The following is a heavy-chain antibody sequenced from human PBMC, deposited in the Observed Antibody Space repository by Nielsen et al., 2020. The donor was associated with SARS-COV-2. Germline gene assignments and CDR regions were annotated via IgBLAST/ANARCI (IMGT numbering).Heavy chain of an antibody. CDR1: GGSISTGSHY. CDR3: VRIAMATISVDY. D-gene: IGHD5-24*01. V-gene: IGHV4-61*01. J-gene: IGHJ4*02. CDR2: TFYRGNT. Sequence: SETLSLTCIVSGGSISTGSHYWSWIRQPPGKGLEGIGSTFYRGNTNYNPSLKSRVTISVDTSKNQFSLKVNSVTAADTAVYYCVRIAMATISVDYWGRGTLVTVSS.